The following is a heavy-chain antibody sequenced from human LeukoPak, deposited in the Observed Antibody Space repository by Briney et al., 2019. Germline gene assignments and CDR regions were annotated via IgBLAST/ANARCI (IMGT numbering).Heavy chain of an antibody. D-gene: IGHD3-22*01. J-gene: IGHJ3*02. Sequence: KTSETLSLTCAVYGGSFSGYYWSWIRQPPGKGLEWIGSIYHSGSTYYNPSLKSRVTISVDTSKNQFSLKLSSVTAADTAVYYCARDLLYATMIVVVTPVAFDIWGQGTMVTVSS. CDR3: ARDLLYATMIVVVTPVAFDI. V-gene: IGHV4-34*01. CDR1: GGSFSGYY. CDR2: IYHSGST.